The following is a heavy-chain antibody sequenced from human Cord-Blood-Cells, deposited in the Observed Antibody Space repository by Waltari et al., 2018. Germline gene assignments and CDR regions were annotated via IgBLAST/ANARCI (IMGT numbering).Heavy chain of an antibody. CDR3: ARGLKGGSYYFDY. CDR2: INHSGST. J-gene: IGHJ4*02. CDR1: GGSFSGYY. Sequence: QVQLQQWGAGLLQPSETLSLTCAVYGGSFSGYYWSWISQPPGKGLEGIGEINHSGSTNYNPSLKSRVTISVDTSKNQFSLKLSSVTAADTAVYYCARGLKGGSYYFDYWGQGTLVTVSS. V-gene: IGHV4-34*01. D-gene: IGHD1-26*01.